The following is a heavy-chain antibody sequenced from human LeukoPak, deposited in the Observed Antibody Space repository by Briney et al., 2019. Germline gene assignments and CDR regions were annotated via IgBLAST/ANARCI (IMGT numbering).Heavy chain of an antibody. V-gene: IGHV5-51*01. CDR2: IYPGDSDT. CDR3: ARDPTIVRSTNAFDI. D-gene: IGHD1-26*01. J-gene: IGHJ3*02. CDR1: GYRFDINW. Sequence: GESLKISCKGSGYRFDINWIGWVRQMPGKGLEWMGIIYPGDSDTRYSPSFQGQVTISADKSISTAYLQWSSLKASDTAMYYCARDPTIVRSTNAFDIWGQGTMVTVSS.